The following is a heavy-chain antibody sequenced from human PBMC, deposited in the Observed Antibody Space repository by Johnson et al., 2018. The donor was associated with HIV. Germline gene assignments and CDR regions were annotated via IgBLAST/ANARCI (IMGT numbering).Heavy chain of an antibody. CDR1: GFTFSSYG. J-gene: IGHJ3*02. V-gene: IGHV3-33*06. CDR2: IWYDGTNK. CDR3: AKSQYSSSWIDAFDI. D-gene: IGHD6-13*01. Sequence: QVQLVESGGGVVQPGRSLRLSCAASGFTFSSYGMHWVRQAPGKGLEWVAVIWYDGTNKYYADSVKGRFTISRDNSKNTLYRQMNSLRAEDTAVYYCAKSQYSSSWIDAFDIWGQGTMVTVSS.